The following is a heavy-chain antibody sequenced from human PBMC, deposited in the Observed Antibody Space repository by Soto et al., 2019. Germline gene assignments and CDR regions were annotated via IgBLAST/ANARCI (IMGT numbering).Heavy chain of an antibody. D-gene: IGHD2-15*01. Sequence: SETLSLTCTVSGGSISSGNYYWSWIRQPPGKSLEWIGFISYSGSTYYSTSLKSRVTISVDTSKSQFSLNLSFVTAADTAVYYCATMGTPATGLYFFDYWGQGSLVTVSS. CDR2: ISYSGST. CDR1: GGSISSGNYY. CDR3: ATMGTPATGLYFFDY. J-gene: IGHJ4*02. V-gene: IGHV4-30-4*01.